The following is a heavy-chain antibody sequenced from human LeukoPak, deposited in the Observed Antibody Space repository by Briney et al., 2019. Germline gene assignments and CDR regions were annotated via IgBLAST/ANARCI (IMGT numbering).Heavy chain of an antibody. V-gene: IGHV4-4*07. J-gene: IGHJ6*03. Sequence: SETLSLTCTVSGGSISSYYWSWIRQPAGKGLEWIGRIYTSGSTNYNPSLKSRVTMSVDTSKNQFSLKLSSVTAADTAVYYCAAHIVVVPAAMDGGYYYYMDVWGKGTTVTVSS. CDR3: AAHIVVVPAAMDGGYYYYMDV. CDR1: GGSISSYY. CDR2: IYTSGST. D-gene: IGHD2-2*01.